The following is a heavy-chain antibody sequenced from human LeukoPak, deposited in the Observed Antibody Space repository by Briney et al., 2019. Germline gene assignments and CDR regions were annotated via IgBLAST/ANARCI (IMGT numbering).Heavy chain of an antibody. V-gene: IGHV3-23*01. CDR2: ISGSGGST. CDR3: AKGITMVRGQGEYYYMDV. D-gene: IGHD3-10*01. Sequence: GGSLRLSCAASGFTFSSYAMSWVRQTPGNGLEWVSAISGSGGSTYYADSVKGRFTISRDNSKNTLCLQMNSLRAEDTAVYYCAKGITMVRGQGEYYYMDVWGKGTTVTVSS. J-gene: IGHJ6*03. CDR1: GFTFSSYA.